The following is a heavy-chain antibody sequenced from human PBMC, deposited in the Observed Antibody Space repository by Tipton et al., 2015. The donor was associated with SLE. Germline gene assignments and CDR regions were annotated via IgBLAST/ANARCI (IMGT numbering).Heavy chain of an antibody. CDR2: IYQSGST. D-gene: IGHD2-21*01. Sequence: TLSLTCTVSGGSISSHYWSWIRQPPGKGLEWIGYIYQSGSTYYNSSLKSRVTISVDRSKNQFSLKLTSVTAADTAVYYCASTPIGYFDYWGQGTLVTVSS. CDR3: ASTPIGYFDY. J-gene: IGHJ4*02. V-gene: IGHV4-59*11. CDR1: GGSISSHY.